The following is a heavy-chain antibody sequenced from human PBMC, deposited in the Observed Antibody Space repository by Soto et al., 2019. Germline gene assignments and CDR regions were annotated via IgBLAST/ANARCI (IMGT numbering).Heavy chain of an antibody. CDR1: GGSISSSSYY. D-gene: IGHD3-16*01. V-gene: IGHV4-39*01. CDR3: AGGREGYYYYGMDV. CDR2: IYYSGST. Sequence: PSETLSLTCTVSGGSISSSSYYWGWIRQPPGKGLEWIGSIYYSGSTYYNPSLKSRVTISVDTSKNRFSLKLSSVTAADTAVYYCAGGREGYYYYGMDVWGQGTTVTVSS. J-gene: IGHJ6*02.